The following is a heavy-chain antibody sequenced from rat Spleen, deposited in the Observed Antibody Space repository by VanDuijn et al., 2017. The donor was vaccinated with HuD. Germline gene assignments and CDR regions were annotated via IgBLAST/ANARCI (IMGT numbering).Heavy chain of an antibody. D-gene: IGHD4-3*01. J-gene: IGHJ4*01. V-gene: IGHV5-20*01. CDR1: GFTFSNYD. CDR3: TTDQGYMDA. Sequence: EVQLVESGGGLVQPGRSMKLSCAASGFTFSNYDMAWVRQAPTKGLEWVASISYDGSSTYYRDSVKGRFTISRDNAKSTLYLQMDSLRSEDTATYYCTTDQGYMDAWGQGASVTVSS. CDR2: ISYDGSST.